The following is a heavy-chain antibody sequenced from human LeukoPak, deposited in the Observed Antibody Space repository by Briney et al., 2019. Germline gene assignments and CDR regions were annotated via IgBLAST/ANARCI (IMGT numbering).Heavy chain of an antibody. J-gene: IGHJ4*02. CDR1: GFTFSSYW. Sequence: PGGSLRLSCAASGFTFSSYWMSWVRQAPGKGLDWVANIKQDGSEKYYVDSVKGRFTISRDSSKNTLFLQMNRLRPEDAAVYYCAKAPVTTCRGAFCYPFDYWGLGTLVTVSS. CDR3: AKAPVTTCRGAFCYPFDY. D-gene: IGHD2-15*01. CDR2: IKQDGSEK. V-gene: IGHV3-7*03.